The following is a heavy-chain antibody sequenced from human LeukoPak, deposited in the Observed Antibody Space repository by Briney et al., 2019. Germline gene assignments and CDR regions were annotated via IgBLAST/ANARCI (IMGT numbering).Heavy chain of an antibody. D-gene: IGHD3-10*01. CDR1: GYTFTSYG. Sequence: ASAKVSCKASGYTFTSYGISWVRQAPGQGLEWMGWISAYNGNTNYAQKLQGRVTMTTDTSTSTAYMELRSLRSDDTAVYYCARDRRTMNYYGSGSYYNVVWFDPWGQGTLVTVSS. CDR3: ARDRRTMNYYGSGSYYNVVWFDP. CDR2: ISAYNGNT. J-gene: IGHJ5*02. V-gene: IGHV1-18*01.